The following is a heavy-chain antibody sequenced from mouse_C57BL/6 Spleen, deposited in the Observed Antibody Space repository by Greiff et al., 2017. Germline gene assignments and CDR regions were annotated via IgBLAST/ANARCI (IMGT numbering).Heavy chain of an antibody. CDR3: ARDLLWPLDY. D-gene: IGHD2-1*01. CDR1: GFTFSDYG. CDR2: ISSGSSTI. V-gene: IGHV5-17*01. J-gene: IGHJ2*01. Sequence: DVKLQESGGGLVKPGGSLKLSCAASGFTFSDYGMHWVRQAPEKGLEWVAYISSGSSTIYYADTVKGRFTISRDNAKNTLFLQMTSLRSEDTAMYYCARDLLWPLDYWGQGTTLTVSS.